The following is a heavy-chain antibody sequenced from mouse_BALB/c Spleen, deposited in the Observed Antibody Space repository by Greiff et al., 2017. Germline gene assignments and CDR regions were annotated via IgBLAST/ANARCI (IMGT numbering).Heavy chain of an antibody. J-gene: IGHJ2*01. V-gene: IGHV5-6-5*01. D-gene: IGHD1-2*01. CDR1: GFTFSSYA. CDR2: ISSGGST. CDR3: ARSAILGGYRDYFDY. Sequence: EVQVVESGGGLVKPGGSLKLSCAASGFTFSSYAMSWVRQTPEKRLEWVASISSGGSTYYPDSVKGRFTISRDNARNILYLQMSSLRSEDTAMYYCARSAILGGYRDYFDYWGQGTTLTVSS.